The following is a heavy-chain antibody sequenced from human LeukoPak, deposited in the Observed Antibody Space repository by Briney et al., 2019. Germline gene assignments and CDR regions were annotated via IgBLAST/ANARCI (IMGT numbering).Heavy chain of an antibody. CDR2: ISGSGGST. D-gene: IGHD2-15*01. CDR1: GFTFSSYA. J-gene: IGHJ3*02. CDR3: AKDPLSGYCSGGSCYDDAFDI. Sequence: DPGGSLRLSCAASGFTFSSYAMSWVRQAPGKGLEWVSAISGSGGSTYYADSVKGRFTISRDNSKNTLYLQMNSLRAEDTAVYYCAKDPLSGYCSGGSCYDDAFDIWGQGTMVTVSS. V-gene: IGHV3-23*01.